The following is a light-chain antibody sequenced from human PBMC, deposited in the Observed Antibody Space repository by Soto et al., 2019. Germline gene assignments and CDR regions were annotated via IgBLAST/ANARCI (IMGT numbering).Light chain of an antibody. CDR3: QQYYSSPTWT. CDR2: KAS. V-gene: IGKV1-5*03. Sequence: DIQMTQSPSTLSASVGDRVTITCRASQSISIWLAWYQQKPGKAPKILIYKASSLESGVPSRFSGSGSGTEFTLTISSLQAEDVAVYYCQQYYSSPTWTFGQGTKVDI. CDR1: QSISIW. J-gene: IGKJ1*01.